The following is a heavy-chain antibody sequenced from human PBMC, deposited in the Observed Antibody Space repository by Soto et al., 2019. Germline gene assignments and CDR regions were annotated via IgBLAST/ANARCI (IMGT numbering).Heavy chain of an antibody. D-gene: IGHD3-9*01. CDR2: ISAYNGNT. CDR3: AIRWDLRYFDGLLYY. J-gene: IGHJ4*02. V-gene: IGHV1-18*01. CDR1: GYTFTNFG. Sequence: QVQLVQSGAEVKKPGASVKVSCKASGYTFTNFGFNWVRQAPGQGLEWMGWISAYNGNTNYAQKLQGRVTMTTDKSTSTAYMELRSLRSDDTAVYYCAIRWDLRYFDGLLYYWGQGTLVTVSS.